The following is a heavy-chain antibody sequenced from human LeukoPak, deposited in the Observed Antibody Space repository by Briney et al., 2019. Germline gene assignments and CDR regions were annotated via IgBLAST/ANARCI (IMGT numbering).Heavy chain of an antibody. D-gene: IGHD3-10*01. CDR2: IYTSGST. Sequence: SETLSLTCTVPGGSISSYYWSWIRQPAGKGLEWIGRIYTSGSTNYNPSLKSRVTMSVDTSKNQFSLKLSSVTAADTAVYYCARVFRVVRGVLTDAFDIWGQGTMVTVSS. CDR1: GGSISSYY. V-gene: IGHV4-4*07. CDR3: ARVFRVVRGVLTDAFDI. J-gene: IGHJ3*02.